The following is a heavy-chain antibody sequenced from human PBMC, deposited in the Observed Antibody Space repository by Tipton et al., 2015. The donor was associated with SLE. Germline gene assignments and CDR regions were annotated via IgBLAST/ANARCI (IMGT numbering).Heavy chain of an antibody. Sequence: LRLSCTVSGDSITNLNDFWGWIRQPPGKGLEWIGSIYSTGTTYYNASFKDRVTMSIDTSTNQFSLRLASVTAADTAVYYCAREYSGYDYRTFDHWGQGTLVTVSS. J-gene: IGHJ4*02. CDR3: AREYSGYDYRTFDH. CDR2: IYSTGTT. V-gene: IGHV4-39*07. D-gene: IGHD5-12*01. CDR1: GDSITNLNDF.